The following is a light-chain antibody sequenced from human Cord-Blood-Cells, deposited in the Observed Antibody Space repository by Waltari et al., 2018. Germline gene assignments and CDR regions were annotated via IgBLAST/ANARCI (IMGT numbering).Light chain of an antibody. J-gene: IGKJ1*01. CDR1: QSVSSN. Sequence: EIVMTQSPATLSVSPGERATLSCRASQSVSSNLAWYQQKPGQAPRLLIYGASTRATGIPASFSGRGSGTEFTLTISSLQSEDFAVYYCQQYNNWPPWTFGQGTKVEIK. V-gene: IGKV3-15*01. CDR3: QQYNNWPPWT. CDR2: GAS.